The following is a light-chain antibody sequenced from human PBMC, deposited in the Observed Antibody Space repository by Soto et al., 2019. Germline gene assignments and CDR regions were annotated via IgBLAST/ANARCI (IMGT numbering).Light chain of an antibody. J-gene: IGLJ7*01. Sequence: QSVLTQPPSVSGAPGQRITISCTGTSSNVGAGYDVHWYQHLPGRAPRLLVYGYKNRASGIPDRFSVSRSGTSDSLAITGLHAEDEAEYFCQSFDISLRGFVFGGGTKLTVL. CDR3: QSFDISLRGFV. V-gene: IGLV1-40*02. CDR1: SSNVGAGYD. CDR2: GYK.